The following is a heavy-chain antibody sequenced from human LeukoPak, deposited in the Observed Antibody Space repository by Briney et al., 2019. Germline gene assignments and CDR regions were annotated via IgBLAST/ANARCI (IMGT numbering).Heavy chain of an antibody. J-gene: IGHJ4*02. V-gene: IGHV3-21*01. CDR1: GFTFSSYS. CDR2: ISSSSSYI. D-gene: IGHD3-16*01. CDR3: ARDHRGSYYFDY. Sequence: GGSLRLSCAASGFTFSSYSMNWVRQAPGKGLEWVSSISSSSSYIYYADSVKGRFTISRDNAKNSLYLQMNSLRAEDTAVYYCARDHRGSYYFDYWGQGTLVTVSS.